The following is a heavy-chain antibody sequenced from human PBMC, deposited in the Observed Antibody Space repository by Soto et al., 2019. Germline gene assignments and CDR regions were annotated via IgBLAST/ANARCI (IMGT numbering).Heavy chain of an antibody. CDR1: GFTFSSYW. CDR2: IKEDESKK. CDR3: TRLSYMDV. V-gene: IGHV3-7*01. J-gene: IGHJ6*03. Sequence: PGGSLRLSCAASGFTFSSYWMTWVRQAPGKGLEWVANIKEDESKKYYVDSVKGRFTISRDNAKNSLYLQMNSLRAEDTAVYYCTRLSYMDVWGKGTTVTVSS.